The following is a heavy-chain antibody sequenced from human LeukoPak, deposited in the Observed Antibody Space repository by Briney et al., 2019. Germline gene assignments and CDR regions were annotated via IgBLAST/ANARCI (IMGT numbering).Heavy chain of an antibody. D-gene: IGHD2-21*01. CDR1: GGSFSGYY. J-gene: IGHJ6*02. CDR3: ATGHCGGRSCYKGQWHYYGIDV. Sequence: SETLSLTCAVYGGSFSGYYWSWISQPPGKGLEWIGEINHSGSTNYNPSLKSRVTISVDTSKNQFSLKLSSVTAADTAVYYCATGHCGGRSCYKGQWHYYGIDVWGQGTTVTVSS. V-gene: IGHV4-34*01. CDR2: INHSGST.